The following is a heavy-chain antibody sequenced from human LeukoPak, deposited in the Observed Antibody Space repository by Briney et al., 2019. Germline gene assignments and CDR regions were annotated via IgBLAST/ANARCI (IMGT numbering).Heavy chain of an antibody. CDR1: GGTFSSYA. D-gene: IGHD3-22*01. Sequence: SVKVSCKASGGTFSSYAISWVRQAPGQGLEWMGGIIPIFGTANYAQKFQGRVTITADKSTSTAYMELSSLRSEDTAVYYCARGALDSSGYYNYFDYWGQGTLVTVSS. CDR2: IIPIFGTA. CDR3: ARGALDSSGYYNYFDY. V-gene: IGHV1-69*06. J-gene: IGHJ4*02.